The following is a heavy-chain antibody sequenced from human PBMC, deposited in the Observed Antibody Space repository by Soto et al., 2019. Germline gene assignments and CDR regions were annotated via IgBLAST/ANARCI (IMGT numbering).Heavy chain of an antibody. CDR3: ARDYSSSWFEYFQH. D-gene: IGHD6-13*01. CDR1: GFTFSSYG. Sequence: QVQLVESGGGVVQPGRSLRLSCAASGFTFSSYGMHWVRQAPGKGLEWVAVIWYDGSNKYYADSVKGRFTISRDNSKNTLYLQMNSLRAEDTAVYYCARDYSSSWFEYFQHWGQGTLVTVSS. CDR2: IWYDGSNK. V-gene: IGHV3-33*01. J-gene: IGHJ1*01.